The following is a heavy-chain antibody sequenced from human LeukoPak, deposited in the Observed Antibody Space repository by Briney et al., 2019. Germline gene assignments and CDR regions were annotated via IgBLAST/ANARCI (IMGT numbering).Heavy chain of an antibody. CDR3: ATDRIYGDYSFDY. D-gene: IGHD4-17*01. CDR2: FDPEDGET. Sequence: GSVKVSCKVSGYTLREVSMYWGRQAPGKGLEWMGGFDPEDGETIYTQKFQGRVTMTEDTSTDTAYMELSSLRSEDTALYYCATDRIYGDYSFDYWGQGTLVTVSS. V-gene: IGHV1-24*01. CDR1: GYTLREVS. J-gene: IGHJ4*02.